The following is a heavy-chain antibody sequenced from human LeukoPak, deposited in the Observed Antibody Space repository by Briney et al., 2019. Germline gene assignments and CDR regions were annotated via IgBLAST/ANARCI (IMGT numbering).Heavy chain of an antibody. Sequence: GSLRLSCAASGFTVSSNYMSWVRQAPGKGLEWVSVIYSGGSTYYADSVKGRFTISRDNSKNTLYLQMNSLRADDTAVYYCARDDTAAGTLDYWGQGTLVTVSS. D-gene: IGHD6-13*01. CDR1: GFTVSSNY. J-gene: IGHJ4*02. CDR3: ARDDTAAGTLDY. CDR2: IYSGGST. V-gene: IGHV3-66*01.